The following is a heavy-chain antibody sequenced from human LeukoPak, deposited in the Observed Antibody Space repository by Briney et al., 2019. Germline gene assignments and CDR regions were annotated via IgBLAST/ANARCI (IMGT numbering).Heavy chain of an antibody. CDR3: ARQDDFWSGYYGFDP. CDR1: GYSFTSYW. J-gene: IGHJ5*02. CDR2: IYPGDSDT. V-gene: IGHV5-51*01. D-gene: IGHD3-3*01. Sequence: GESLKISCKGSGYSFTSYWISWVRQMPGKGLEWMGIIYPGDSDTRYSPSFQGQVTISADKSISTAYLQWSSLKASDTAMYYCARQDDFWSGYYGFDPWGQGTLVTVSS.